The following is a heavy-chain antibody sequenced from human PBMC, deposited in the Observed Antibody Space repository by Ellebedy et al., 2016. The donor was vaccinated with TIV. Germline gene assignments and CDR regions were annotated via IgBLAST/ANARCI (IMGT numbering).Heavy chain of an antibody. CDR3: ARHFPRGTQLWFDY. D-gene: IGHD5-18*01. CDR2: IYYSGST. Sequence: SETLSLTCTVSGGSISSYYWSWIRQPPGKGLEWIGYIYYSGSTNYNPSLKSRVTISVDTSKNQFSLKLSSVTAADTAVYYCARHFPRGTQLWFDYWGQGTLVTVSS. J-gene: IGHJ4*02. CDR1: GGSISSYY. V-gene: IGHV4-59*08.